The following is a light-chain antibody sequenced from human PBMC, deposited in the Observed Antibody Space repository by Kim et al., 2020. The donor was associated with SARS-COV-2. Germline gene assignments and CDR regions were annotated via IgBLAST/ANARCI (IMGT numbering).Light chain of an antibody. CDR1: GSDVGGYDY. CDR3: CSYAGTYTWV. Sequence: GQSVTISCTGAGSDVGGYDYVSGYQQNPGKAPKLMIYDVSKRPSGVPDRFSGSKSGNTASLTISGLQAEDEADYYCCSYAGTYTWVFGGGTQLTVL. J-gene: IGLJ3*02. V-gene: IGLV2-11*01. CDR2: DVS.